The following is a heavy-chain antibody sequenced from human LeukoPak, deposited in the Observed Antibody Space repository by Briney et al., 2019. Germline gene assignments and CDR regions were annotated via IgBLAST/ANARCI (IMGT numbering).Heavy chain of an antibody. CDR3: AKGWGSAGTEHLDY. Sequence: GGSLRLSCAASGFTFSSYAMSWVRQAPGKGLEWVSAISGNGGSTYYADSVKGRFTISRDNSKNTLYLQMNSLRAEDTAVYYCAKGWGSAGTEHLDYWGQGTLVTVSS. CDR2: ISGNGGST. CDR1: GFTFSSYA. J-gene: IGHJ4*02. V-gene: IGHV3-23*01. D-gene: IGHD6-13*01.